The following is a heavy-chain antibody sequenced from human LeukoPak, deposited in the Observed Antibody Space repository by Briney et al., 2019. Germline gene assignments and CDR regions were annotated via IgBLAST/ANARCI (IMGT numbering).Heavy chain of an antibody. V-gene: IGHV4-30-4*01. CDR1: GGSISSGDYY. D-gene: IGHD4-17*01. J-gene: IGHJ5*02. CDR3: ARGDYGRSYNWFDP. Sequence: SQTLSLTCTVSGGSISSGDYYWSWIRQPPGKGLEWIGYIYYSGSTYYNPSLKSRVTISVDTSKNRFSLKLSSVTAADTAVYYCARGDYGRSYNWFDPWGQGTLVTVSS. CDR2: IYYSGST.